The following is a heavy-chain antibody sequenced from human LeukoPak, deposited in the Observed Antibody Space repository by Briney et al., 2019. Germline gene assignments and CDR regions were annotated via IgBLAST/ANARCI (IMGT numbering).Heavy chain of an antibody. J-gene: IGHJ4*02. CDR2: INPSGGST. CDR1: GYTFTSYY. V-gene: IGHV1-46*01. CDR3: ARVPSWGSIIMIVGAPVD. D-gene: IGHD3-22*01. Sequence: GASVKVSCKASGYTFTSYYMHWVRQAPGQGLEWMGIINPSGGSTSYAQKFQGRVTMTRDTSTSTVYMELSSLRSDDTAVYYCARVPSWGSIIMIVGAPVDWGQGTLVTVSS.